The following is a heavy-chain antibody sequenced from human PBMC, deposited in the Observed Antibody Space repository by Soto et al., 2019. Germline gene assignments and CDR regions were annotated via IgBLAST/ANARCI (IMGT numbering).Heavy chain of an antibody. V-gene: IGHV5-51*01. CDR3: ARRGTSSTGWDY. CDR2: IHGGDSNT. D-gene: IGHD7-27*01. CDR1: GYMFTNYW. J-gene: IGHJ4*02. Sequence: GESLKISWKGSGYMFTNYWIGWVRQMPGKGLEWMGIIHGGDSNTRYSPSFDGQVTISTDKSINTPYLQWSSLKASDSAMYYCARRGTSSTGWDYWGQGTLVTVSS.